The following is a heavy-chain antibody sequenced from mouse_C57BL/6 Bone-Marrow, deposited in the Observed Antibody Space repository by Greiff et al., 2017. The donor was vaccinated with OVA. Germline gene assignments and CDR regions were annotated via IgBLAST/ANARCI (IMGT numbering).Heavy chain of an antibody. CDR3: ARWTTVVAGDWYFDV. CDR1: GYTFTSYW. CDR2: IDPSDSYT. V-gene: IGHV1-50*01. Sequence: VQLQQSGAELVKPGASVKLSCKASGYTFTSYWMQWVKQRPGQGLEWIGEIDPSDSYTNYNQKFKGKATLTVDTSSSTAYMQLSSLTSEDSAVYYCARWTTVVAGDWYFDVWGTGTTVTVSS. J-gene: IGHJ1*03. D-gene: IGHD1-1*01.